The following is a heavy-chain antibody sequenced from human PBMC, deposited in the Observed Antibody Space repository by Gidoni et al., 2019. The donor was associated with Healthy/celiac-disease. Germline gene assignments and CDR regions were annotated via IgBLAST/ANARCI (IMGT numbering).Heavy chain of an antibody. J-gene: IGHJ3*02. CDR2: ISYDGSNK. CDR3: ARGGGGMRPGRIVYGHPQTNYAFDI. CDR1: GFTFSSYA. Sequence: QVQLVESGGGVVQPGRSLRLSCAASGFTFSSYAMHWVRQAPGKGLEWVAVISYDGSNKYYADSVKGRFTISRDNSKNTLYLQMNSLRAEDTAVYYCARGGGGMRPGRIVYGHPQTNYAFDIWGQGTMVTVSS. V-gene: IGHV3-30*04. D-gene: IGHD1-7*01.